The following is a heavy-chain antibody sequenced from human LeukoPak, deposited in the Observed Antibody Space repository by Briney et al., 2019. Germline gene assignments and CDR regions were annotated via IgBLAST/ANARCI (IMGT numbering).Heavy chain of an antibody. CDR3: ARGRRQLVFRVYNWFDP. Sequence: DPSETLSLTCAVYGGSFSGYYWSWIRQPPGKGLEWIGEINHSGSTNYNPSLKSRVTISVDTSNNQFSLKLSFVTAADTAVYYCARGRRQLVFRVYNWFDPWGQGTLVTVSS. CDR2: INHSGST. J-gene: IGHJ5*02. V-gene: IGHV4-34*01. CDR1: GGSFSGYY. D-gene: IGHD6-6*01.